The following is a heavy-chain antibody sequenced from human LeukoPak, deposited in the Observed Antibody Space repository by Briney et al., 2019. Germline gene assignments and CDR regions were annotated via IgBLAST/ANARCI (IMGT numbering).Heavy chain of an antibody. D-gene: IGHD2-2*02. Sequence: SETLSLTCAVYGGSFSGYYWGWIRQPPGKGLEWLGEISHSGSTNYNPSLQSRVTILVDASKNQFSLKLSSVTAADTAVYYCARLYCGSTSCYSPFDYWGQGTLVTVSS. V-gene: IGHV4-34*01. CDR3: ARLYCGSTSCYSPFDY. CDR2: ISHSGST. J-gene: IGHJ4*02. CDR1: GGSFSGYY.